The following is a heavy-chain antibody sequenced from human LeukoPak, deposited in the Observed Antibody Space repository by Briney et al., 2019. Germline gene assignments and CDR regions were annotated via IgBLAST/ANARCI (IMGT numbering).Heavy chain of an antibody. Sequence: GGSLRLSCAASGFTFSSYAMSWVRQAPGKGLEWVSAISGSGGSTYYADSVKGRFTISRDNSKNTLYLQMNSLRAEDTAVYYCAKVELTYYYDSSGYWPDYWGQGTLVTVSS. D-gene: IGHD3-22*01. CDR3: AKVELTYYYDSSGYWPDY. CDR1: GFTFSSYA. V-gene: IGHV3-23*01. CDR2: ISGSGGST. J-gene: IGHJ4*02.